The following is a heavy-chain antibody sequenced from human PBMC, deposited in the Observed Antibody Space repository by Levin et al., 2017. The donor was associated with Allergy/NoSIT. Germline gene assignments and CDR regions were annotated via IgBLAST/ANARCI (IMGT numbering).Heavy chain of an antibody. D-gene: IGHD3-9*01. V-gene: IGHV5-10-1*01. CDR2: IDPSDSYT. CDR1: GYSFTSYW. J-gene: IGHJ3*02. Sequence: GESLKISCKGSGYSFTSYWISWVRQMPGKGLEWMGRIDPSDSYTNYSPSFQGHVTISADKSIGTAYLQWSSLKASDTAMYYCARRSLYYDILTGYHLDAFDIWGQGTMVTVSS. CDR3: ARRSLYYDILTGYHLDAFDI.